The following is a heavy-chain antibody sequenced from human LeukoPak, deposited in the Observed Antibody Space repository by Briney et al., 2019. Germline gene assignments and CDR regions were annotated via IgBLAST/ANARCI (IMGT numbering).Heavy chain of an antibody. Sequence: GESLKISCKGSGYSFTSYWIGWVRQMPGKGLEWMGMIYPGDSDTRYSPSFQGQVTISADKSISTAYLQWSSLKASDTAIYYCARRYCGGNRCYYFDSWGQGTLVTVSS. CDR2: IYPGDSDT. V-gene: IGHV5-51*01. CDR1: GYSFTSYW. CDR3: ARRYCGGNRCYYFDS. D-gene: IGHD2-21*01. J-gene: IGHJ4*02.